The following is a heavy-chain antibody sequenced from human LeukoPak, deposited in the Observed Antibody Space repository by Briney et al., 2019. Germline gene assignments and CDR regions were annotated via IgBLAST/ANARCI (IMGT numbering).Heavy chain of an antibody. V-gene: IGHV4-39*07. Sequence: SETLSLTCTVSGGSISSSSYYWAWIRQPPGTGLEWIGSIYYSGNTYYKSSLKSRVTIAVDTSKNQFSLKLNSVTAADTAVYYCARGSYTPIFNYWGQGTLVTVSS. CDR3: ARGSYTPIFNY. J-gene: IGHJ4*02. CDR2: IYYSGNT. D-gene: IGHD2-2*02. CDR1: GGSISSSSYY.